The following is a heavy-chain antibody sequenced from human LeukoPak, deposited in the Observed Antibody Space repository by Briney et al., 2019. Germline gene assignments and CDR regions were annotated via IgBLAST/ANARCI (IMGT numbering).Heavy chain of an antibody. CDR1: GGSISSINW. CDR3: ARDLLGLPGACDI. D-gene: IGHD2-2*01. V-gene: IGHV4-4*02. CDR2: IYHSGST. J-gene: IGHJ3*02. Sequence: PSETLSLTCAVSGGSISSINWWSWVRQPPGKGLEWIGEIYHSGSTNYNPSLKSRVTISVDKSKNQFSLKLSSVTAADTAVYYCARDLLGLPGACDIWVQGTMVTVSS.